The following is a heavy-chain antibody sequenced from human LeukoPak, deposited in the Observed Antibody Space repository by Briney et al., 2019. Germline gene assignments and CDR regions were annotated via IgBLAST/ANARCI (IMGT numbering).Heavy chain of an antibody. CDR3: VRSGYSSGWYPFDY. Sequence: SETLSLTCTVSGGSISSSNYYWGWIRQPPGKGLEWIANIYYSGSTYYNPSLKSRVTISVDTSKNQFSLQLNSVTAADTAVYYCVRSGYSSGWYPFDYWGQGTLVTVSS. CDR1: GGSISSSNYY. D-gene: IGHD6-19*01. J-gene: IGHJ4*02. V-gene: IGHV4-39*01. CDR2: IYYSGST.